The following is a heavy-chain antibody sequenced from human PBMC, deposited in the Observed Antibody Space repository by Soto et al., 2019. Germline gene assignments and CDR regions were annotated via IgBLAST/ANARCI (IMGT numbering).Heavy chain of an antibody. CDR3: ARGRAAAGMFHYYYGMDV. V-gene: IGHV5-51*01. Sequence: ESLKISCKGSGYSFTSYWIGWVRQMPGKGLEWMGIIYPGDSDTRYSPSFQGQVTISADKSISTAYLQWSSLKASDTAMYYCARGRAAAGMFHYYYGMDVWGQGTTVTVSS. J-gene: IGHJ6*02. D-gene: IGHD6-13*01. CDR1: GYSFTSYW. CDR2: IYPGDSDT.